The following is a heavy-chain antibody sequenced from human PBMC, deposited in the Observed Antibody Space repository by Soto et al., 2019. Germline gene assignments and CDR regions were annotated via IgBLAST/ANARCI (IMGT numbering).Heavy chain of an antibody. Sequence: SETLSLTCTVSGGSISSYYWSWIRQPPGKGLEWIGYIYYSGSTNYNPSLKSRVTISVDTSKNQFSLKLSSVTAADTAVYYCARGLPSRAFDIWGQGTMVTVSS. CDR2: IYYSGST. J-gene: IGHJ3*02. CDR3: ARGLPSRAFDI. CDR1: GGSISSYY. V-gene: IGHV4-59*01.